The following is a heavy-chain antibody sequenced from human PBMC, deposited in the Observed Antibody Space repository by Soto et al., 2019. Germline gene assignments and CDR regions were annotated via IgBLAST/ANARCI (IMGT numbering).Heavy chain of an antibody. D-gene: IGHD3-22*01. J-gene: IGHJ6*02. Sequence: PAETLSLTCTVSGGSIGRGGYYWSGIRQHPGKGLEGIGYIYYSGSTYYNPSLKSRVTISVDTSKNQFSLKLSSVTAADTAVYYWARVFYYASSGYCDFWGQGTTLTVSS. CDR2: IYYSGST. CDR3: ARVFYYASSGYCDF. V-gene: IGHV4-31*03. CDR1: GGSIGRGGYY.